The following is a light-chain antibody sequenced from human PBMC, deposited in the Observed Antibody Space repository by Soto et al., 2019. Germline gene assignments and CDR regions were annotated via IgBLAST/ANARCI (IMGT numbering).Light chain of an antibody. V-gene: IGLV2-14*02. J-gene: IGLJ1*01. CDR2: EGS. CDR3: SSFASTHTYV. CDR1: SIDVGSYNL. Sequence: QSALTHPASVSGSPGQSINISCTGTSIDVGSYNLVSWYQQHPGKAPKIMIYEGSKRPSGVSHRFSGSRSGNTASLTIYGLQAEDEADYYCSSFASTHTYVFGTGTKVTV.